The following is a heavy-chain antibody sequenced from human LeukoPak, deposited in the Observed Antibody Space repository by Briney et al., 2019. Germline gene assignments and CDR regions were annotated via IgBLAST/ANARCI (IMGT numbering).Heavy chain of an antibody. J-gene: IGHJ6*02. CDR3: ARGVSLDSYYYGMDV. Sequence: GASVKVSCKASGYTFTGYYMHWVRQAPGQGLEWMGRINPNSGGTNYAQKFQGRVTMTRDTSISTAYMELSRLRSDDTAVYYCARGVSLDSYYYGMDVWGQGTTVTVSS. V-gene: IGHV1-2*06. CDR1: GYTFTGYY. CDR2: INPNSGGT.